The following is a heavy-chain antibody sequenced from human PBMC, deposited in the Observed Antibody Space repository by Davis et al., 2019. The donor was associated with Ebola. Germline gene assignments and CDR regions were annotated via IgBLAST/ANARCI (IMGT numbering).Heavy chain of an antibody. D-gene: IGHD4-17*01. Sequence: PGGSLRLSCAASGFTFSSYAMNWVRQAPGKGLEWVSAISGSGGSPYYADSVMGRFSISRDNSKNTLYLQMNSLRVEDTAVYYCARDPNQYGVLDHWGQGTLVTVSS. V-gene: IGHV3-23*01. CDR2: ISGSGGSP. J-gene: IGHJ4*02. CDR3: ARDPNQYGVLDH. CDR1: GFTFSSYA.